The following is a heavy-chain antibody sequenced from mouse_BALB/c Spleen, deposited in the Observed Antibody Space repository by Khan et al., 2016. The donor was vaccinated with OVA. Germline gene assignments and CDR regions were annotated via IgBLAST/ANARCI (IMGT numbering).Heavy chain of an antibody. V-gene: IGHV5-17*02. Sequence: EVELVESGGGLVQPGGSRKLSCAASGFTFNSFGMHWVRQAPEKGLEWVAYISFGSATIYYADTVKGRFTISSDNHKNNLFLQMTSLRSEDPAIYYCARSMSTAGYFDVWGAGTTVTVSS. J-gene: IGHJ1*01. CDR1: GFTFNSFG. D-gene: IGHD1-2*01. CDR2: ISFGSATI. CDR3: ARSMSTAGYFDV.